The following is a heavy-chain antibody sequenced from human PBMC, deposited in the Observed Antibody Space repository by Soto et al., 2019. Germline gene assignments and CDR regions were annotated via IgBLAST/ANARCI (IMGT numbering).Heavy chain of an antibody. CDR3: ARARDGYNPLLDY. CDR2: IIPIFGTA. Sequence: SVKVSCKASGGTFSSYAISWVRQAPGQGLEWMGGIIPIFGTANYAQKFQGRVTITAGKSTSTAYMELSSLRSEDTAVYYCARARDGYNPLLDYWGQGTLVTVYS. D-gene: IGHD6-25*01. V-gene: IGHV1-69*06. CDR1: GGTFSSYA. J-gene: IGHJ4*02.